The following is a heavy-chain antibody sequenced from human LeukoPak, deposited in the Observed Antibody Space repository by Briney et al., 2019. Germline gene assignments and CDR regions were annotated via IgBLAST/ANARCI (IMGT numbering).Heavy chain of an antibody. CDR1: GYTFTGYY. D-gene: IGHD6-6*01. Sequence: ASVTVSCKASGYTFTGYYMHWVRQASGQGLEWMGRINPNSGGTNYAQKFQGRVTMTRDTSISTAYMELSRLRSDDTAVYYCARTAARRFDYWGQGTLVTVSS. J-gene: IGHJ4*02. V-gene: IGHV1-2*06. CDR3: ARTAARRFDY. CDR2: INPNSGGT.